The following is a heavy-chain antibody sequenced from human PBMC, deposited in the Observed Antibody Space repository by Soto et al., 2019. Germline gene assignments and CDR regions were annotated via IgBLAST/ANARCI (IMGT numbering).Heavy chain of an antibody. V-gene: IGHV3-74*01. CDR2: INGDGSST. J-gene: IGHJ4*02. Sequence: GGSLRLSCAASGLTFSSYWMHWVRQAPGEGLVWVSRINGDGSSTTYADSVKGRFTISRDNAKNTLNLQMNSLRAEDTAVYYCARDPKSRNYFDYWGQGTLVTVSS. CDR1: GLTFSSYW. CDR3: ARDPKSRNYFDY.